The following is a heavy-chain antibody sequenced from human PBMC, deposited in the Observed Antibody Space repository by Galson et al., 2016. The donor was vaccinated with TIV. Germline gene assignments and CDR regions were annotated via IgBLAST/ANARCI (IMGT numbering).Heavy chain of an antibody. J-gene: IGHJ4*02. D-gene: IGHD3-22*01. Sequence: SVKVSCKASGYTFTGYHVHWVRQAPGQGLEWMGWINPSNGVTDYAQKFQGRLTMTRHTSISTAYMELSRLRSDDTAIYYCAREAYDMSGDYYLGGDYWGQGTLVTVSS. CDR3: AREAYDMSGDYYLGGDY. CDR2: INPSNGVT. CDR1: GYTFTGYH. V-gene: IGHV1-2*02.